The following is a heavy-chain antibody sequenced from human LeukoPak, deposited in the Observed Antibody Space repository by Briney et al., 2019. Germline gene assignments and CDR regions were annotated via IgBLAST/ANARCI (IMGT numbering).Heavy chain of an antibody. V-gene: IGHV1-2*02. J-gene: IGHJ4*02. Sequence: ASVKVSCKASGYTFTSYGISWVRQAPGQGLEWMGWINPNSGGTNYAQKFQGRVTMTRDTSISTAYMELSRLRSDDTAVYYCARDRLQLWRRVDYWGQGTLVTVSS. CDR2: INPNSGGT. D-gene: IGHD5-18*01. CDR3: ARDRLQLWRRVDY. CDR1: GYTFTSYG.